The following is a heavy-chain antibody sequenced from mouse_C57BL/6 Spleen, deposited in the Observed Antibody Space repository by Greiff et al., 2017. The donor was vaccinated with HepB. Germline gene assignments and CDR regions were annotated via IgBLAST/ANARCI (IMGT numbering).Heavy chain of an antibody. V-gene: IGHV5-6*02. CDR3: ARQTTVVGGRDFDY. J-gene: IGHJ2*01. CDR2: ISSGGSYT. D-gene: IGHD1-1*01. Sequence: EVKLVESGGDLVKPGGSLKLSCAASGFTFSSYGMSWVRQTPDKRLEWVATISSGGSYTYYPDSVKGRFTISRDNAKNTLYLQMSSLKSEDTAMYYCARQTTVVGGRDFDYWGQGTTLTVSS. CDR1: GFTFSSYG.